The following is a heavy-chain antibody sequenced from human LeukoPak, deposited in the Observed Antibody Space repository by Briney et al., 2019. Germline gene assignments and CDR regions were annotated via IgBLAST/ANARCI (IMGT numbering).Heavy chain of an antibody. V-gene: IGHV3-9*01. CDR1: GFTFDDYA. J-gene: IGHJ6*03. Sequence: PGGSLRLSCAASGFTFDDYAMHWVRQAPGKGLEWVSGISWNSGSIGYADSVKGRFTISRDNAKNSLYLQMNSLRAEDTALYYCAKTGCSSTSCQYYYYYYMDVWGKGTTVTVSS. D-gene: IGHD2-2*01. CDR3: AKTGCSSTSCQYYYYYYMDV. CDR2: ISWNSGSI.